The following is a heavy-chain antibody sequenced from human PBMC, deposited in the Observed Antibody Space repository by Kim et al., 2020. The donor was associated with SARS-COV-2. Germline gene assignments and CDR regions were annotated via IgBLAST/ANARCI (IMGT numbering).Heavy chain of an antibody. CDR1: GFTFSSYA. D-gene: IGHD2-2*01. CDR3: ARDVGSSMDV. CDR2: ISYDGSNK. Sequence: GGSLRLSCAASGFTFSSYAMHWVRQAPGKGLEWVAVISYDGSNKYYADSVKGRFTISRDNSKNTLYLQINSLRAEDTAVYYCARDVGSSMDVWGQGTTVTVSS. J-gene: IGHJ6*02. V-gene: IGHV3-30*04.